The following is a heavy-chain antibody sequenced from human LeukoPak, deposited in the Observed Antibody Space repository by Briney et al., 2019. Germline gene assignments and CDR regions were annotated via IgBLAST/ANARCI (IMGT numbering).Heavy chain of an antibody. Sequence: SETLSLTCTVSGASISSYYWSWIRQPPGKGLEWIGYIYYSGSTNSNPSLESRVTISIDTSKNHFSLKLGSVTAADTAMYYCAGDYGDYRLDAFDIWGQGTMVTVSS. CDR2: IYYSGST. CDR1: GASISSYY. D-gene: IGHD4-17*01. J-gene: IGHJ3*02. CDR3: AGDYGDYRLDAFDI. V-gene: IGHV4-59*08.